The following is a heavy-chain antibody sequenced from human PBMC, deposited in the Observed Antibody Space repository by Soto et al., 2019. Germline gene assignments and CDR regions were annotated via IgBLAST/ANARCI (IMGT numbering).Heavy chain of an antibody. V-gene: IGHV3-33*01. J-gene: IGHJ4*02. CDR2: IWSDGSNK. CDR3: ARIGSWALNFDY. Sequence: PRGSLRLSCAASGFTFSTYHMHWVRQAPDKGLEWVAVIWSDGSNKYYADSVKGRFTISRDNSKNTLYLQMNSLRVEDTAVYYCARIGSWALNFDYWGQGTLVTVSS. CDR1: GFTFSTYH. D-gene: IGHD6-13*01.